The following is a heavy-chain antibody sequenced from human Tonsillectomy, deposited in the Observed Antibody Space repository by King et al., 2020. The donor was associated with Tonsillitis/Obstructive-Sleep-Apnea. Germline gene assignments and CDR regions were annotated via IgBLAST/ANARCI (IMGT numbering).Heavy chain of an antibody. V-gene: IGHV3-23*04. CDR3: ARVVYETNSHKFDY. CDR2: ISDSGVYT. CDR1: AFTFNNYA. D-gene: IGHD2-8*02. Sequence: VPLVASGGALVQPGGSLRLSCAASAFTFNNYAMPWVRQAPGQGLEWVSCISDSGVYTYSADSVKGRFTISRDKNMNTVSLQMNSLRVEDTAVYYCARVVYETNSHKFDYWGQGTLVTVSS. J-gene: IGHJ4*02.